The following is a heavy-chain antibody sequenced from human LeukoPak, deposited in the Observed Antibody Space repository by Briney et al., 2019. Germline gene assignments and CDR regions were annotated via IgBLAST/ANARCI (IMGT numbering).Heavy chain of an antibody. CDR2: INPNSGGT. J-gene: IGHJ1*01. CDR3: VMTPAAGSFGYFQH. D-gene: IGHD6-13*01. CDR1: GYTFTGYY. V-gene: IGHV1-2*02. Sequence: SVNVSCKASGYTFTGYYMHWVRQAPGQGLEWMGWINPNSGGTNYAQKFQGRVTRTRETSISTAYMELSRLRSVDTAVYYCVMTPAAGSFGYFQHWGQGTLVTVSS.